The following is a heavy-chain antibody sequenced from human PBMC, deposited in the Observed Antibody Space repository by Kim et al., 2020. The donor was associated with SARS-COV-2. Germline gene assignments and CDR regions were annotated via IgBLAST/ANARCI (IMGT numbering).Heavy chain of an antibody. CDR3: ARGGSGWYQWNYFDY. V-gene: IGHV4-34*01. J-gene: IGHJ4*02. Sequence: SLKSRVTISVDTSKNPFSLKLSSVTAADTAVYYCARGGSGWYQWNYFDYWGQGTLVTVSS. D-gene: IGHD6-19*01.